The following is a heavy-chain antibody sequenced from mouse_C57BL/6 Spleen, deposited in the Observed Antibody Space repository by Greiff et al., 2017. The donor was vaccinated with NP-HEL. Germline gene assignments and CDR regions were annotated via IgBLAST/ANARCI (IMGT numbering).Heavy chain of an antibody. CDR3: EIYYDYAY. CDR1: GYTFTSYW. Sequence: QVQLQQPGAELVKPGASVKLSCKASGYTFTSYWMQWVKQRPGQGLEWIGEIDPSDSYTNYNQKFKGKATLTVDTSSSTAYMQLSSLTSEDSAVYYCEIYYDYAYWGKGTLVTVSA. CDR2: IDPSDSYT. V-gene: IGHV1-50*01. D-gene: IGHD2-4*01. J-gene: IGHJ3*01.